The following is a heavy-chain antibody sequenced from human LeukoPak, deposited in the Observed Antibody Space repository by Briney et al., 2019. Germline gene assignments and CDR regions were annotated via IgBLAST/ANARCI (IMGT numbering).Heavy chain of an antibody. Sequence: ASVKVSCKASGYTFTSYGISWVRQAPGQGLEWMGWISAYNGNTNYAQKLQGRVTMTTDTSTSTAYMELRSLRSDDTAVYYCARDSPSIAAAGFDYWGQGTLVTASS. CDR1: GYTFTSYG. D-gene: IGHD6-13*01. V-gene: IGHV1-18*01. CDR2: ISAYNGNT. CDR3: ARDSPSIAAAGFDY. J-gene: IGHJ4*02.